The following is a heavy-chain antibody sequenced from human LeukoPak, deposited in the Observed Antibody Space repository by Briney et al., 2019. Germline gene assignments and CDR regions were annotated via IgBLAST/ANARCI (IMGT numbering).Heavy chain of an antibody. CDR3: ASSGYSYGSYYYYYYYMDV. J-gene: IGHJ6*03. D-gene: IGHD5-18*01. CDR1: GGPISSYY. CDR2: NYYSGST. Sequence: SETLSLTCTVSGGPISSYYWRWIRQPPGKGLEWIGYNYYSGSTNHNPSLKSRVTISVDTSKNQFSLKLSSVTAADTAVYYCASSGYSYGSYYYYYYYMDVWGKGTTVTVSS. V-gene: IGHV4-59*01.